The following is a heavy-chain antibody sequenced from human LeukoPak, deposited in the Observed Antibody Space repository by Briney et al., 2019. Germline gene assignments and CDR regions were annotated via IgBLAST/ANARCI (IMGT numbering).Heavy chain of an antibody. V-gene: IGHV4-34*01. CDR3: ARQTGSGHFIVP. CDR2: INHSGST. Sequence: SETLSLTCAVFGGSFSDYYWNWIRQPPGKGLEWIGEINHSGSTNYNPSLKSQVSISIDTSKNQFSLRLTSVTAADTAVYYCARQTGSGHFIVPGGQGTLVTVSS. J-gene: IGHJ4*02. D-gene: IGHD2-8*01. CDR1: GGSFSDYY.